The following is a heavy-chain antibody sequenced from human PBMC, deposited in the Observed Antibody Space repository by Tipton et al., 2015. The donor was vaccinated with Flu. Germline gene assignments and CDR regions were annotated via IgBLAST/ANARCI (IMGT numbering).Heavy chain of an antibody. CDR2: IYTSGST. CDR1: GGSISSGSYY. Sequence: LRLSCTVSGGSISSGSYYWSWIRQPAGKGLEWIGRIYTSGSTNYNPSLKSRVTISVDTSTNQFSLKLSSVTAADTAVYYCAREGFDSSGYRAGDAFDIWGQGTMVTVSS. V-gene: IGHV4-61*02. D-gene: IGHD3-22*01. J-gene: IGHJ3*02. CDR3: AREGFDSSGYRAGDAFDI.